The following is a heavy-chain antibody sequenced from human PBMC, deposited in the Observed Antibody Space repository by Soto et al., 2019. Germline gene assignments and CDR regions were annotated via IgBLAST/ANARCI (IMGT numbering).Heavy chain of an antibody. CDR2: ISYDGSNK. CDR1: GFTFSSYA. Sequence: QVQLVESGGGVVQPGRSLRLSCAASGFTFSSYAMHWVRQAPGKGLEWVAVISYDGSNKYYADSVKGRFTISRDNSKNTLYLQMNSLRAEDTAVYYCARVETYWESANWYFDLWGRGTPVTVSS. V-gene: IGHV3-30-3*01. J-gene: IGHJ2*01. D-gene: IGHD1-26*01. CDR3: ARVETYWESANWYFDL.